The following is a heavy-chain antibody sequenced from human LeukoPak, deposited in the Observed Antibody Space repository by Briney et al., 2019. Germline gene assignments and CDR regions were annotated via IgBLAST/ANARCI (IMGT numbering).Heavy chain of an antibody. CDR3: ARVPTKYSYDAY. J-gene: IGHJ4*02. V-gene: IGHV4-34*01. CDR2: INHSGST. D-gene: IGHD5-18*01. Sequence: SETLSLTCAVYGGSSSGYYWSWIRQPPGKGLEWIGEINHSGSTNYNPSLKSRVTISVDTSKNQFSLKLSSVTAADTAVYYCARVPTKYSYDAYWGQGTLVTVSS. CDR1: GGSSSGYY.